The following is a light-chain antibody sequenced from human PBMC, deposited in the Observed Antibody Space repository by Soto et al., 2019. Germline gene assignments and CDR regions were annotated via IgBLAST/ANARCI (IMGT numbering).Light chain of an antibody. CDR1: QGISTH. CDR2: TAS. CDR3: QKHNGAPFT. Sequence: DIQMTQSPSSLSASIGDRVTITCRASQGISTHLAWYQQKPGTVPKLLIYTASTLQSGVPSRFSGSGSGTDFTLTISSLQPEDGATYYCQKHNGAPFTFGPGTKVDIK. J-gene: IGKJ3*01. V-gene: IGKV1-27*01.